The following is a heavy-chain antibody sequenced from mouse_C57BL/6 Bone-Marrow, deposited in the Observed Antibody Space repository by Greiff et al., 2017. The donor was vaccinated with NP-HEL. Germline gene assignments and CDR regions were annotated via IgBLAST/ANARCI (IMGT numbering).Heavy chain of an antibody. J-gene: IGHJ3*01. CDR3: TPRVYGRLAY. D-gene: IGHD1-1*01. Sequence: VQLQQSGAELVRPGASVKLSCTASGFNIKDDYMHWVKQRPGQGLEWIGWIDPENGDTEYASKFQGKATITADTSSNTAYLQLGNLTSEDTAGDYCTPRVYGRLAYWGQGTLVTVSA. CDR2: IDPENGDT. CDR1: GFNIKDDY. V-gene: IGHV14-4*01.